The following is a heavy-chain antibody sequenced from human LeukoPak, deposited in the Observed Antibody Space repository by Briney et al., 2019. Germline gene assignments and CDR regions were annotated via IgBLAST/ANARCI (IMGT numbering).Heavy chain of an antibody. Sequence: SETLSLTCTVSGGSISSYYWSWIRQPAGKGLEWIGRIYTSGSTNYNPSLKSRVTMSVDTSKNQFPLKLSSVTAADTAVYYCARDRDYGDYEGGAFDIWGQGTMVTVSS. D-gene: IGHD4-17*01. CDR3: ARDRDYGDYEGGAFDI. J-gene: IGHJ3*02. CDR1: GGSISSYY. CDR2: IYTSGST. V-gene: IGHV4-4*07.